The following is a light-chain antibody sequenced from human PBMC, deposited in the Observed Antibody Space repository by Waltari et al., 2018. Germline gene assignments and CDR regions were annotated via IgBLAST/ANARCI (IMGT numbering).Light chain of an antibody. Sequence: QTVVTQEPSLSVSPGGTVTRTCALTSGSVSTTSYATWYQQTPGQPPRTLVYKGSSRSSGVPDRFSGSILGNKAALTITGAQADDECNYYCSLYMGSGIWVFGGGTKLTVL. V-gene: IGLV8-61*01. CDR3: SLYMGSGIWV. CDR2: KGS. J-gene: IGLJ3*02. CDR1: SGSVSTTSY.